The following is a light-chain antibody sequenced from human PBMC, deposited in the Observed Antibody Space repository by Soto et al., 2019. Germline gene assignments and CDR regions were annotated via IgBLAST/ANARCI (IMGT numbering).Light chain of an antibody. Sequence: QSVLTQPASVSGSPGQSITISCTGTSSDVGGYNYVSWYQQHPGKAPKLMIYEVSNRPSGVSNRFSGSKAGNTAPLTISGLQAEDEADYYCTSYTSSSTRGFGTGTKVTVL. CDR1: SSDVGGYNY. CDR3: TSYTSSSTRG. CDR2: EVS. V-gene: IGLV2-14*01. J-gene: IGLJ1*01.